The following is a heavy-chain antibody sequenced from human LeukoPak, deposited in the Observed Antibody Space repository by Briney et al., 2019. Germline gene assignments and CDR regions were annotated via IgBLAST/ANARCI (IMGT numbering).Heavy chain of an antibody. CDR1: GFTFSSYE. Sequence: GGSLRLSCAASGFTFSSYEMNWVRQAPGKGLEWVSYISSSGSTIYYADSVKGRFTISRDNAKKSLYLQMNSLSAEDTAVYYCARDFWGAYRVDFFDYWGQGTLVTVSS. CDR2: ISSSGSTI. CDR3: ARDFWGAYRVDFFDY. D-gene: IGHD3-3*01. J-gene: IGHJ4*02. V-gene: IGHV3-48*03.